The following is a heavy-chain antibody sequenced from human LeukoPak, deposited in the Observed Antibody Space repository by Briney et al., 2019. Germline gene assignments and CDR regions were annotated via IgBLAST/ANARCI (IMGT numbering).Heavy chain of an antibody. V-gene: IGHV4-30-4*01. Sequence: PSETLSLNGTVSGGSISSGNYYWSWIRQSPGKGLEWIGYINYSGRTYYSPSLKSRITMSRDTSKNQFSLRLTSMTAADTAVYFCVRGDYYGSGTYGHFEYWGQGTLVTVSS. CDR1: GGSISSGNYY. D-gene: IGHD3-10*01. J-gene: IGHJ4*02. CDR3: VRGDYYGSGTYGHFEY. CDR2: INYSGRT.